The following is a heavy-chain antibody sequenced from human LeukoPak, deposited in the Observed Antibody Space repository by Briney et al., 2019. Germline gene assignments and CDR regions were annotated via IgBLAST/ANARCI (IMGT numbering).Heavy chain of an antibody. CDR2: IRHDGSFK. CDR3: ARDYIGYYDSSGYY. Sequence: GGSLRLSCVASGFAFNKYAMHWVRQAPGKGLEWLTFIRHDGSFKEYADSVKGRFIISRDNSKNTLYLQMNSLRAEDTAVYYCARDYIGYYDSSGYYWGQGTLVTVSS. D-gene: IGHD3-22*01. V-gene: IGHV3-30*02. CDR1: GFAFNKYA. J-gene: IGHJ4*02.